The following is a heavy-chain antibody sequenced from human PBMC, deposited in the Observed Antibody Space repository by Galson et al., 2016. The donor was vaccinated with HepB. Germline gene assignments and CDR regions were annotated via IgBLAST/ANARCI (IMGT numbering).Heavy chain of an antibody. CDR2: ISASSDVI. Sequence: SLRLSCAASGFMFSAYVMAWIRQTPEKGLQCVAYISASSDVIYHVDSVEGRFTIARDNAQSSLCLQMNSLRVEDSAIYYCVRGDYGFDIWGQGTTVTVSS. CDR1: GFMFSAYV. J-gene: IGHJ6*02. D-gene: IGHD3-3*01. V-gene: IGHV3-11*01. CDR3: VRGDYGFDI.